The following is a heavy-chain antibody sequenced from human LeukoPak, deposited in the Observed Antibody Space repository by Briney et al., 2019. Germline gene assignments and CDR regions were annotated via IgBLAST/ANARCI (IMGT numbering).Heavy chain of an antibody. V-gene: IGHV3-7*01. J-gene: IGHJ6*03. D-gene: IGHD3-9*01. Sequence: KPGGSLRLSCAASGFTFSSYWMSWVRQAPGRGLEWVANIKQDGSEKYYVDSVKGRFTISRDNAKNSLYLQMNSLRAEDTAVYYCARDVLRYFDWLGYYMDVWGKGTTVTVSS. CDR3: ARDVLRYFDWLGYYMDV. CDR2: IKQDGSEK. CDR1: GFTFSSYW.